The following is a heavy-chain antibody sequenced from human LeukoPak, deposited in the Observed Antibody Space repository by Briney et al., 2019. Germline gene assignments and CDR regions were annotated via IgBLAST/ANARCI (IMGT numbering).Heavy chain of an antibody. D-gene: IGHD2-2*01. CDR1: GFTFSSYW. V-gene: IGHV3-74*01. CDR3: AADIVVVPAEGDYYGMDV. CDR2: LNTDGSST. Sequence: PGGSLRLSCVASGFTFSSYWMNWVRQGPGKGLVWVSRLNTDGSSTNYADSVKGRFTISRDNAKNTLYLQMNSLRAEDTAVYYCAADIVVVPAEGDYYGMDVWGQGTTVTVSS. J-gene: IGHJ6*02.